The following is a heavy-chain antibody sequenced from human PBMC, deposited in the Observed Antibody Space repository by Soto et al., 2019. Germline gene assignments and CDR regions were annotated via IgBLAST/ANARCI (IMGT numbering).Heavy chain of an antibody. CDR1: GYSFTHFE. V-gene: IGHV1-3*04. J-gene: IGHJ4*02. Sequence: QVRLVQSGPEVKQPGASVRISCQASGYSFTHFEMHWVRQAPGHRLEWMGWINTGNGDTKYSQKFQGRVTFTRDTSASTAYLDLDGLTSDDTSFYFCARGLTRLDYWGQGTLVTVSS. CDR3: ARGLTRLDY. D-gene: IGHD7-27*01. CDR2: INTGNGDT.